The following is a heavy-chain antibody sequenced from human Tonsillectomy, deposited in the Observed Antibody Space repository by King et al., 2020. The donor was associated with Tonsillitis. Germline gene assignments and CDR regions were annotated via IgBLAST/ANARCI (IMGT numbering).Heavy chain of an antibody. V-gene: IGHV5-51*03. CDR1: GYSFSSYW. J-gene: IGHJ4*02. CDR3: VRLSATFWSGYQYYFHY. CDR2: IYPGDSET. Sequence: QLVQSGAEVKKPGESLKISCKGSGYSFSSYWIGWVRQMPGKGLEWMGIIYPGDSETRSSPSFLGQVTISVDKSISTAYLQWSSLKASDTAMYYCVRLSATFWSGYQYYFHYWGQGTLVTVSS. D-gene: IGHD3-3*01.